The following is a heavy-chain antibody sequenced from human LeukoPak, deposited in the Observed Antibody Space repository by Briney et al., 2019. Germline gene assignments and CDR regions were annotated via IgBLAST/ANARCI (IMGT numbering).Heavy chain of an antibody. V-gene: IGHV1-69*08. CDR3: ARDDRPQLVQAVIHGWFDP. CDR1: GGTFSTYT. CDR2: IIPTLGTA. D-gene: IGHD2-2*02. J-gene: IGHJ5*02. Sequence: SVKVSCKASGGTFSTYTLSWVRQAPGQGLEWMGRIIPTLGTANYAQKFQGRVSITADKSTSTAHMELSSLRSEDTAVYYCARDDRPQLVQAVIHGWFDPWGQGTLVTVSS.